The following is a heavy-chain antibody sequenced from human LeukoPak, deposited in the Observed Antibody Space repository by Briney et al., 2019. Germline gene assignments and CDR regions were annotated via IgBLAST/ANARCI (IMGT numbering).Heavy chain of an antibody. CDR3: VKSRRIGGSDY. D-gene: IGHD2-15*01. CDR1: GFSFSSYA. V-gene: IGHV3-23*01. J-gene: IGHJ4*02. CDR2: ISNSGDST. Sequence: GGSLRLSCAASGFSFSSYAMSWVRQAPGKGLEWVSSISNSGDSTYYADSVKGRFTISRDNSKNTLYLQMNSLRAEDTAVYYCVKSRRIGGSDYWGQGTLVTVST.